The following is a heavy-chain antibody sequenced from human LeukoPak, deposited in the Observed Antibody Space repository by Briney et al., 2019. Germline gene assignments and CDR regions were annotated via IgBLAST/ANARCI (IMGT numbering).Heavy chain of an antibody. CDR2: IWYDGSNK. Sequence: GGSLRPSCAASGFTFSSYGMHWVRQAPGKGLEWVAVIWYDGSNKYYADSVKGRFTISRDNSKNTLYLQMNSLRAEDTAVYYCARDKGVVVTAIGYFDYWGQGTLVTVSS. D-gene: IGHD2-21*02. J-gene: IGHJ4*02. CDR3: ARDKGVVVTAIGYFDY. V-gene: IGHV3-33*01. CDR1: GFTFSSYG.